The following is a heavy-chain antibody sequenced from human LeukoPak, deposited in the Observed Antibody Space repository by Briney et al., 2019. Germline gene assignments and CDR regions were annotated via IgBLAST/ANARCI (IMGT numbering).Heavy chain of an antibody. D-gene: IGHD3-3*01. CDR2: INPSGGST. CDR1: GYTFTSYY. Sequence: GASVKISCKASGYTFTSYYMHWVRQAPGQRLEWMGIINPSGGSTSYAQKFQGRVTMTRDTSTSTVYMELSSLRSEDTAVYYYARDLEYYDLWSGYSHFDYWGQGTLVTVSS. J-gene: IGHJ4*02. V-gene: IGHV1-46*01. CDR3: ARDLEYYDLWSGYSHFDY.